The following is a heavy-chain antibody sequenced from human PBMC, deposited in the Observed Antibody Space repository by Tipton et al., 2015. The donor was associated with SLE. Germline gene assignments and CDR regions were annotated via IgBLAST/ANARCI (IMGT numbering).Heavy chain of an antibody. Sequence: TLSLTCTVSGGSISSSSYYWGWIRQPPGKGLEWIGSIYYSGITYYNPSLKSRVTISVDTSKNQFSLKLSSVTAADTAVYYCARRLGSWSIDYWGQGTLVTVSS. V-gene: IGHV4-39*01. D-gene: IGHD6-13*01. J-gene: IGHJ4*02. CDR3: ARRLGSWSIDY. CDR2: IYYSGIT. CDR1: GGSISSSSYY.